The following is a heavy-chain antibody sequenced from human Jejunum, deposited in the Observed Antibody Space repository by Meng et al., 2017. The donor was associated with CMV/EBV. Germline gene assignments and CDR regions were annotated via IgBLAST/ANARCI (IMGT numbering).Heavy chain of an antibody. CDR3: ARVEVGITSGDY. Sequence: QVQLVQSGAEVKKPXXXXEVXCKASGYSFTSYAISWVRQAPGQGLEWKGWISAYDGNTNYAQKFQGRVTMATDTSTNTAYMELRSLRSDDTAVYYCARVEVGITSGDYWGQGTLVTVSS. CDR1: GYSFTSYA. D-gene: IGHD1-26*01. V-gene: IGHV1-18*01. CDR2: ISAYDGNT. J-gene: IGHJ4*02.